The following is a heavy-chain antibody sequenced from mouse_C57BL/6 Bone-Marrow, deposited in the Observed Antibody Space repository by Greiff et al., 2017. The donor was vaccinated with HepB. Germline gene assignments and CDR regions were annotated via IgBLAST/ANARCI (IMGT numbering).Heavy chain of an antibody. V-gene: IGHV5-9-1*02. CDR2: ISSGGDYI. CDR1: GFTFSSYA. CDR3: TRGRRDYYAMDD. J-gene: IGHJ4*01. Sequence: EVQGVESGEGLVKPGGSLKLSCAASGFTFSSYAMSWVRQTPEKRLEWVAYISSGGDYIYYADTVKGRFTISRDNARNTLYLQMSSLKSEDTAMYYCTRGRRDYYAMDDWGQGTSVTVSS.